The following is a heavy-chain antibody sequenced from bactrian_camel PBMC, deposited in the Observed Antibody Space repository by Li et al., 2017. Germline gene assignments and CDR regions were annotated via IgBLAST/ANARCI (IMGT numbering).Heavy chain of an antibody. D-gene: IGHD6*01. V-gene: IGHV3S53*01. CDR1: GNSVSAFC. CDR2: IDSDGST. J-gene: IGHJ4*01. CDR3: AAVPRGHGTWGTNEANF. Sequence: QVQLVESGGGSAKAGGSLRLSCVTSGNSVSAFCMGWFRQVPGKEREGIAAIDSDGSTAYADSVKGRFTISKDKSKNTVYLQMNSLNEEDTAMYYCAAVPRGHGTWGTNEANFWGQGTQVTVS.